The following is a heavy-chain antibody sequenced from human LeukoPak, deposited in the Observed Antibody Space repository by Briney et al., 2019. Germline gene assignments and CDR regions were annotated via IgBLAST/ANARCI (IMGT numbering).Heavy chain of an antibody. J-gene: IGHJ4*02. V-gene: IGHV3-23*01. CDR2: ISTSGGST. Sequence: WIRQPPGKGLEWVSSISTSGGSTYYADSVKGRFTISRDNSKNTLHLQMNSLRAEDTAVYYCAKATTASPRNFDYWGQGTLVTVSS. CDR3: AKATTASPRNFDY. D-gene: IGHD2-21*02.